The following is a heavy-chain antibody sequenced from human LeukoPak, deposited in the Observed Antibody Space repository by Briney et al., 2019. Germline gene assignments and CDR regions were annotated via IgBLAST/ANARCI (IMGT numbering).Heavy chain of an antibody. Sequence: GGSLRLSCVASGFTFSSYGMNWVHQAPGKGLEWVAVISYDGYSKYYADSVKGRFTISRDNSKGTLFLQLNSLRGEDTALYYCAKDRYGSGTNGMDVWGQGTPVTVSS. D-gene: IGHD3-10*01. CDR3: AKDRYGSGTNGMDV. CDR2: ISYDGYSK. J-gene: IGHJ6*02. CDR1: GFTFSSYG. V-gene: IGHV3-30*18.